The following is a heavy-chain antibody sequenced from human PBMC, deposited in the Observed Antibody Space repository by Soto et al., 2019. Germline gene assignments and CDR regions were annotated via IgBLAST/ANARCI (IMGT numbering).Heavy chain of an antibody. J-gene: IGHJ6*02. V-gene: IGHV3-30-3*01. D-gene: IGHD2-2*02. CDR2: ISYDGSNK. Sequence: TGGSLRLSCAASGFTFSSYAMHWVRQAPGKGLEWVAVISYDGSNKYYADSVKGRFTISRDNSKNTLYLQMNSLRAEDTAVYYCARRGLAAAIGDNYYYYGMDVWGQGTTVTVSS. CDR1: GFTFSSYA. CDR3: ARRGLAAAIGDNYYYYGMDV.